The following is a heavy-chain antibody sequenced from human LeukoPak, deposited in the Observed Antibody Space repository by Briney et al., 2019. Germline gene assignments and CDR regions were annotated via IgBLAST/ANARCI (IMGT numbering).Heavy chain of an antibody. CDR3: AKDRPYDSSAPTGYFQH. D-gene: IGHD3-22*01. CDR1: GFTFSSYS. Sequence: GGSLRLSCAASGFTFSSYSMNWVRQAPGKGLEWVAVISYDGSNKYYADSVKGRFTISRDNSKNTLYLQMNSLRAEDTAVYYCAKDRPYDSSAPTGYFQHWGQGTLVTVSS. V-gene: IGHV3-30*18. J-gene: IGHJ1*01. CDR2: ISYDGSNK.